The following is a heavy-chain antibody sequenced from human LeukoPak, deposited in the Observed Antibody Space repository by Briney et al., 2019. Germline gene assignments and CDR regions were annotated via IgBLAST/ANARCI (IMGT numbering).Heavy chain of an antibody. CDR2: ISYDGSNK. CDR1: GFTFSSYA. J-gene: IGHJ6*02. V-gene: IGHV3-30*04. D-gene: IGHD1-26*01. Sequence: GGSLRLSCAASGFTFSSYAMHWVRQAPGKGLEWVAVISYDGSNKYYADSVKGRFTISRDNSKNTLYLQMNSLRAEDTAVYYCAREGGSIVGAANYYGMDVWGQGTTVIVSS. CDR3: AREGGSIVGAANYYGMDV.